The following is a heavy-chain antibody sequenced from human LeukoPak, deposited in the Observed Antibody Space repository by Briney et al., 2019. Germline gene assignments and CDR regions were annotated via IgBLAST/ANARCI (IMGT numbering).Heavy chain of an antibody. V-gene: IGHV4-4*07. CDR1: GGSISSYY. J-gene: IGHJ5*02. D-gene: IGHD3-3*01. CDR2: IYSSGST. Sequence: SETLSLTCSVSGGSISSYYWRWIRQPAGKGLEWIGRIYSSGSTNYTPSLKSRVTMPVDTSKNQFSLKLSSVTAADTAVYYCARDLYYDFWSGYPRGFDPWGQGTLVTVSS. CDR3: ARDLYYDFWSGYPRGFDP.